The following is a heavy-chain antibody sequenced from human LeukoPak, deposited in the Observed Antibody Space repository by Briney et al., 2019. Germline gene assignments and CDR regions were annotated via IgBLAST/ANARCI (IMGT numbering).Heavy chain of an antibody. Sequence: KSSETLSLTCTVSGGSISSGGYYWSWIRQPAGKGLEWIGRINTSGSTNYNPSLKSRVTISVDTSKNQFSLKLSSVTAADTAVYYCARRRPYGVYWYFDLWGRGTLVTVSS. CDR3: ARRRPYGVYWYFDL. D-gene: IGHD4-17*01. CDR2: INTSGST. V-gene: IGHV4-61*02. J-gene: IGHJ2*01. CDR1: GGSISSGGYY.